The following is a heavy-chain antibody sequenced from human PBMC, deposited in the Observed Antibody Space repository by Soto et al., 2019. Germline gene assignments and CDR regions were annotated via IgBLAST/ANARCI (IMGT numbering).Heavy chain of an antibody. Sequence: PSETLSLTCIVSGGSISSYYWSWIRQPPGKGLEWIGYIYYSGSTNYNPSLKSRVTMSVDTSKNQFSLKLSSVTAADTAVYYCARDAFGDYDRYYYYGMDVWGQGTTVTVSS. CDR2: IYYSGST. CDR3: ARDAFGDYDRYYYYGMDV. CDR1: GGSISSYY. V-gene: IGHV4-59*01. D-gene: IGHD4-17*01. J-gene: IGHJ6*02.